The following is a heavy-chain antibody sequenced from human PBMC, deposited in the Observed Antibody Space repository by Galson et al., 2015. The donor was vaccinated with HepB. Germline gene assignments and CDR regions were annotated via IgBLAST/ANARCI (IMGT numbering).Heavy chain of an antibody. CDR2: IVVGSGNT. Sequence: SVKVSCKASGFTFTSSAVQWVRQARGQRLEWIGWIVVGSGNTNYAQKFQERVTITRDKSTSTAYMELSSLRSEDTAVYYCAADIDSRNIFDYWGQGTLVTVSS. CDR3: AADIDSRNIFDY. V-gene: IGHV1-58*01. J-gene: IGHJ4*02. CDR1: GFTFTSSA. D-gene: IGHD3-22*01.